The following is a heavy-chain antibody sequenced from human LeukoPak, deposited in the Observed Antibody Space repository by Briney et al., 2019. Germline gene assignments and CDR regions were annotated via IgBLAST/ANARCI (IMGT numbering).Heavy chain of an antibody. CDR1: GGSISSGGYY. V-gene: IGHV4-31*03. D-gene: IGHD6-13*01. J-gene: IGHJ5*02. Sequence: SETLSLTCTVSGGSISSGGYYWRWIRQHPGKGLEWIGYIYYSGSTYYNPSLKSRVTISVDTSKNQFSLKLSSVTAADTAVYYCARDTIAAAGTNWFDPWGQGTLVTVSS. CDR3: ARDTIAAAGTNWFDP. CDR2: IYYSGST.